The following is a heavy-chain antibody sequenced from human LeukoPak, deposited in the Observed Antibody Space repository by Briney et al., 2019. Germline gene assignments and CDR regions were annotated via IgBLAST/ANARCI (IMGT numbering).Heavy chain of an antibody. J-gene: IGHJ4*02. CDR1: GHSISSGYY. V-gene: IGHV4-38-2*02. CDR2: IYHSGTT. CDR3: ARLWLNKYYFDQ. Sequence: PSETLSLTCTVSGHSISSGYYWGWIRQPPGKGLEWIGSIYHSGTTSYNPSLKSRVTISVDTSKNQFSLEVTSVTAADTAVYYCARLWLNKYYFDQWGQGTLVTASS. D-gene: IGHD2-21*01.